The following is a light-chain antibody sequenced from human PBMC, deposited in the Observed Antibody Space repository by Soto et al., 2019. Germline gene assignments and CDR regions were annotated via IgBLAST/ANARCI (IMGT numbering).Light chain of an antibody. V-gene: IGLV1-51*02. Sequence: SVLTQPPSVSAAPGQRVTISCSGSSSNIGNNYVSWYQQLPGTAPKLLIYENNKRPSGIPDRFSGSKSGTSATLGITGHQTGDEADYYCGTWDSSLSRGVFGTGTKVTVL. CDR2: ENN. CDR3: GTWDSSLSRGV. CDR1: SSNIGNNY. J-gene: IGLJ1*01.